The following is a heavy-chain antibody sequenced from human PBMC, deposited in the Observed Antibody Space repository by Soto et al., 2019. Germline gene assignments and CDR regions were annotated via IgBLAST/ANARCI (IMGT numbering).Heavy chain of an antibody. J-gene: IGHJ5*02. Sequence: EVQLLESGGGLVQPGGSLRLSCAASRFTFSTYAMSWVRQAPGKGLEWVSDISGSGGNTYYADSVKGRFTISRDNSKNTMCLLMTRLRAAVTAVYYCSSSAMVRGGCWFDPWGQGTLVTVSS. CDR1: RFTFSTYA. CDR2: ISGSGGNT. V-gene: IGHV3-23*01. D-gene: IGHD3-10*01. CDR3: SSSAMVRGGCWFDP.